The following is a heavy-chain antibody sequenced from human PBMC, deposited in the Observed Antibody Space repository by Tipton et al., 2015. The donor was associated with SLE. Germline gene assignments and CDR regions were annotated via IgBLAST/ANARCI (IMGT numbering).Heavy chain of an antibody. D-gene: IGHD5-12*01. CDR1: GGSISSHY. CDR2: IYYSGST. V-gene: IGHV4-59*11. J-gene: IGHJ5*02. CDR3: AREGDSGYVSNWFDP. Sequence: TLSLTCTVSGGSISSHYWSWIRQPPGKGLEWIGYIYYSGSTNYNPFLKSRVTISVDTSKNQFSLKLSSVTAADTAVYYCAREGDSGYVSNWFDPWGQGTLVTVSS.